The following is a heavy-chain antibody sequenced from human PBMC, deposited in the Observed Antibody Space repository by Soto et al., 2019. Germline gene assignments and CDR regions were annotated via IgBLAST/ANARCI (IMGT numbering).Heavy chain of an antibody. CDR3: ARHGIVGATTDRSFDY. CDR2: IYHSGST. Sequence: SETLSLTSVISGGSISSSNCWSWVRQPPGKGLEWIGEIYHSGSTNYNPSLKSRVTISVDKSKNQFSLKLSSVTAADTAVYYCARHGIVGATTDRSFDYWGQGTLVTVSS. CDR1: GGSISSSNC. V-gene: IGHV4-4*02. D-gene: IGHD1-26*01. J-gene: IGHJ4*02.